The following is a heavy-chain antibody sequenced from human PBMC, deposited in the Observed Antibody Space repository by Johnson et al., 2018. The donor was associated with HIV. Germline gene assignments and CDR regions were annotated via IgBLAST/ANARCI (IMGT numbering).Heavy chain of an antibody. J-gene: IGHJ3*02. Sequence: VQLVESGGGVVQPGGSLRLSCAASGFTFSNAWMSWVRQAPGKGLEWVGRIKSKTDGGTTDYAAPVKGRFTISRDDSKNTLYLQMNSLKTEDTAVYYCTTDYTAAASLRAFEIWGQGTMVTVSS. V-gene: IGHV3-15*01. CDR3: TTDYTAAASLRAFEI. CDR1: GFTFSNAW. CDR2: IKSKTDGGTT. D-gene: IGHD6-13*01.